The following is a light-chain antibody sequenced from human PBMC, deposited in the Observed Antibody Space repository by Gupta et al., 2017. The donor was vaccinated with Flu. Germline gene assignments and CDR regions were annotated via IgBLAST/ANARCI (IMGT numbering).Light chain of an antibody. CDR1: QSVSSN. V-gene: IGKV3-15*01. CDR2: GAS. CDR3: QQDENWPRT. J-gene: IGKJ1*01. Sequence: EIVMTQSPDTLSVSPGERATLSCRASQSVSSNLAWYQQKPGQAPRLLIYGASTRATGIPARFSGSGSGTEFTLTISSLKSEDFAVYHCQQDENWPRTFGQGTKVEIK.